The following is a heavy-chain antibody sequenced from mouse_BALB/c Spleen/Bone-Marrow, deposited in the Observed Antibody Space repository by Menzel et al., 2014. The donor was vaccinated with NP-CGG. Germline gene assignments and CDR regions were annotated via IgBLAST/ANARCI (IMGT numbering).Heavy chain of an antibody. CDR2: ILPGSGST. CDR1: GYTFSSYW. CDR3: ARGIDYYAMDY. V-gene: IGHV1-9*01. Sequence: VQLQQSGAELMKPGASVKISCKATGYTFSSYWMEWVKQRPGHGLEWIGEILPGSGSTNYNEKFKGKATFTADTSSNTAYMRLSSLTSEDSAVYYCARGIDYYAMDYWGQGTSVTVSS. J-gene: IGHJ4*01.